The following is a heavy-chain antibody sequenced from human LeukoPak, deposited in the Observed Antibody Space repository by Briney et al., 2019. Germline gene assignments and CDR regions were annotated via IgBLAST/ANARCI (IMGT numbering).Heavy chain of an antibody. CDR3: ASLPISSGYIDAFDI. J-gene: IGHJ3*02. Sequence: SETLSLTCAVYGGSFSGYYWSWIRQPPGKGLEWIGEINHSGSTNYNPSPKSRVTISVDTSKNQFFLKLSSVTAADTAVYYCASLPISSGYIDAFDIWGQGTMVTVSS. D-gene: IGHD3-22*01. CDR2: INHSGST. CDR1: GGSFSGYY. V-gene: IGHV4-34*01.